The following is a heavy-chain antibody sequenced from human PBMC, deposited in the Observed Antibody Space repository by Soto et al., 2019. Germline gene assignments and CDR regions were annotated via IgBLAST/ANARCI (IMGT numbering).Heavy chain of an antibody. Sequence: PGGSLRLSCAASGFTFSSYGMHWVRQAPGKGLEWVAVIWYDGSNKYYADSVKGRFTISRDNSKNTLYLQMNSLRAEDTAVYYCARDGHSGYDLYYYYYGMDVWGQGTTVTVSS. V-gene: IGHV3-33*01. J-gene: IGHJ6*02. D-gene: IGHD5-12*01. CDR3: ARDGHSGYDLYYYYYGMDV. CDR1: GFTFSSYG. CDR2: IWYDGSNK.